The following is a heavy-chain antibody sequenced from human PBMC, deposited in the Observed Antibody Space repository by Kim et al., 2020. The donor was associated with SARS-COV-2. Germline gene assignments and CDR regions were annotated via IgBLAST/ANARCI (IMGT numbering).Heavy chain of an antibody. CDR2: IYYSGST. V-gene: IGHV4-31*03. J-gene: IGHJ3*02. D-gene: IGHD3-22*01. Sequence: SETLSLTCTVSGGSISSGGYYWSWIRQHPGKGLEWIGYIYYSGSTYYNPSLKSRVTISVDTSKNQFSLKLSSVTAADTAVYYCARERLPLYYDSSGPTSYAFDIWGQGTMVTVSS. CDR3: ARERLPLYYDSSGPTSYAFDI. CDR1: GGSISSGGYY.